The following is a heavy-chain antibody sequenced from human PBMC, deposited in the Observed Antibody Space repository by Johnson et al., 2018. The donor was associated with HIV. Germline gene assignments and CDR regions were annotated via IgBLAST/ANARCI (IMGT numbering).Heavy chain of an antibody. Sequence: QVQLVESGGGLVQPGGSLRLSCAASLFTVSSNYMHWVRQPPGKGLEWVAFIAHDESITHYADSVKGRFTMSRDNSKNTLYLHMKSLRPEDTSIYYCAKDLVLMDFGGAFDVWGQGTMVTVSS. CDR2: IAHDESIT. V-gene: IGHV3-30*02. D-gene: IGHD2-8*01. CDR3: AKDLVLMDFGGAFDV. CDR1: LFTVSSNY. J-gene: IGHJ3*01.